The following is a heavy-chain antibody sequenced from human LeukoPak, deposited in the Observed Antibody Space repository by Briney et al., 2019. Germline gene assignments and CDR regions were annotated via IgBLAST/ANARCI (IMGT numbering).Heavy chain of an antibody. CDR2: FDPEDGET. V-gene: IGHV1-24*01. Sequence: ASVKVSCKASGGTFSSYAISWVRQAPGQGLEWMGGFDPEDGETIYAQKFQGRVTMTEDTSTDTAYMELSSLRSEDTAVYYCATGAEYDYVWGSYRPYYFDYWGQGTLVTVSS. CDR1: GGTFSSYA. D-gene: IGHD3-16*02. CDR3: ATGAEYDYVWGSYRPYYFDY. J-gene: IGHJ4*02.